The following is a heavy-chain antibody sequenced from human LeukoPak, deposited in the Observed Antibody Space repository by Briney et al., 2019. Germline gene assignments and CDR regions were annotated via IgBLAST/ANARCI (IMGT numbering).Heavy chain of an antibody. D-gene: IGHD3-16*01. CDR3: AGGARGYNWYFDL. J-gene: IGHJ2*01. Sequence: GGSLRLSCAASEFSFSSYWMSWVRQAPGKGLEWVANIKQDGSEEYYVDSMKGRFTISRDNAKHALYLQINSLRVGDTAVYYCAGGARGYNWYFDLWGRGTLVTVSP. CDR2: IKQDGSEE. CDR1: EFSFSSYW. V-gene: IGHV3-7*01.